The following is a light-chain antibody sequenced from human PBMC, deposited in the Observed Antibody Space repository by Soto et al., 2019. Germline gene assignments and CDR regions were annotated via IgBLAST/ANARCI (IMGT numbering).Light chain of an antibody. CDR2: GAS. V-gene: IGKV3-15*01. Sequence: EILMTQSPATLSVSPGERATLSCRASQSVSSNLAWYQQKPGQAPRLLIYGASTRATGIPASFSGSGSATEFTLTISSLQSQDFAAYYCQQYNNWPPITFGQGTRLEIK. J-gene: IGKJ5*01. CDR3: QQYNNWPPIT. CDR1: QSVSSN.